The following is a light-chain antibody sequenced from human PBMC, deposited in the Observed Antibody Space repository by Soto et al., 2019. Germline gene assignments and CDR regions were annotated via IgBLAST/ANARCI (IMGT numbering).Light chain of an antibody. CDR3: SSYISSSTWSG. J-gene: IGLJ1*01. CDR1: TSDIGGYNY. Sequence: QSVLTQPASVSGSPGQSITISCSGATSDIGGYNYVSWYQHHPGKVPKLMIYEVSNRPSGVSDRFSGSKSGNTASLTISGTQDEREGDYYCSSYISSSTWSGFGTGTKVTVL. CDR2: EVS. V-gene: IGLV2-14*01.